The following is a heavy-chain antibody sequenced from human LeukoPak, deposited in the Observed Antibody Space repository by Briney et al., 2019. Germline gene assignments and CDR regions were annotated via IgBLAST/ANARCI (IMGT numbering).Heavy chain of an antibody. D-gene: IGHD5-12*01. Sequence: GGSLRLSCAASGFTFSNYSMNWVRQAPGKGLEWVSSISSSSSYIYYADSVKGRFTISRDNAKNSLYLQMNSLRAEDTAVYYCASGLGSIVARYWGQGTLVTVSS. CDR2: ISSSSSYI. CDR3: ASGLGSIVARY. V-gene: IGHV3-21*01. CDR1: GFTFSNYS. J-gene: IGHJ4*02.